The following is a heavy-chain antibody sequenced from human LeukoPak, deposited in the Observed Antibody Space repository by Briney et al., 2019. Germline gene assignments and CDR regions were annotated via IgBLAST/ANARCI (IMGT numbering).Heavy chain of an antibody. CDR1: GFTFSSNG. J-gene: IGHJ5*02. CDR3: ARGLAAAYNWFDP. D-gene: IGHD6-13*01. CDR2: IWYDGSNE. Sequence: PGGSLRLSCAASGFTFSSNGMHWVRQAPGKGLEWVAVIWYDGSNEYYADSVKGRFTISRDNSQNMLYLQMDSLRAEDTSIYYCARGLAAAYNWFDPWGQGTLVTVSS. V-gene: IGHV3-33*01.